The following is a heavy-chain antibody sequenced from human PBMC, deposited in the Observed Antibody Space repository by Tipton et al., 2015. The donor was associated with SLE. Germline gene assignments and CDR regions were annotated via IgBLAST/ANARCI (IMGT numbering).Heavy chain of an antibody. V-gene: IGHV3-7*01. D-gene: IGHD1/OR15-1a*01. J-gene: IGHJ4*02. CDR2: IKHDGSEK. CDR3: GRDEQRREY. Sequence: GSLRLSCAASGFTFDDYTMHWVRQAPGKGLEWVANIKHDGSEKNYVDSVRGRFTVSRDNTNNLLYLQMNSLRAEDTAVYYCGRDEQRREYWGQGTLVTVSS. CDR1: GFTFDDYT.